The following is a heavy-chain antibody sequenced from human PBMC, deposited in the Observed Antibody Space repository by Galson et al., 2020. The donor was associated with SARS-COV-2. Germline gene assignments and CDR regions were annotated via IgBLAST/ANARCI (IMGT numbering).Heavy chain of an antibody. Sequence: SETLSLTCTVSGGSVCSSRYYWGWIRQPPGKELEWIGSIYYSGSTYYNPSLKSRVTISVDTSKNQFSLKLSSVTAADTAVYYCARGYCSGGSCYHGFDPWGQGTLVTVSS. CDR2: IYYSGST. CDR3: ARGYCSGGSCYHGFDP. D-gene: IGHD2-15*01. J-gene: IGHJ5*02. V-gene: IGHV4-39*07. CDR1: GGSVCSSRYY.